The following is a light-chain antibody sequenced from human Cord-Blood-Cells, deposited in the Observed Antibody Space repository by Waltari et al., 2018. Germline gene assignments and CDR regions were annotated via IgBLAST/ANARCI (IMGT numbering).Light chain of an antibody. CDR1: QSVLYSSNNKNY. V-gene: IGKV4-1*01. CDR3: QQYYSTPLT. Sequence: CKSSQSVLYSSNNKNYLAWYQQKPGQPPKLLIYWASTRESGVPDRFSGSGSGTDFTLTISSLQAEDVAVYYCQQYYSTPLTFGQGTRLEIK. CDR2: WAS. J-gene: IGKJ5*01.